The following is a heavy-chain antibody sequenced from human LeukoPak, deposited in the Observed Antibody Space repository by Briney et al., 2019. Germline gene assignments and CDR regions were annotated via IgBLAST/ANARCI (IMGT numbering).Heavy chain of an antibody. V-gene: IGHV3-74*01. D-gene: IGHD2-2*01. CDR1: GFTFSSYW. CDR2: INSDGRST. CDR3: AKDPLWVVVVPAAPDFDY. Sequence: GGSLRLSCAASGFTFSSYWMHWVRQAPGKGLVWVLRINSDGRSTSYADSVKGRFTISRDNAKNTLYLQMNSLRAEDTAVYYCAKDPLWVVVVPAAPDFDYWGQGTLVTVSS. J-gene: IGHJ4*02.